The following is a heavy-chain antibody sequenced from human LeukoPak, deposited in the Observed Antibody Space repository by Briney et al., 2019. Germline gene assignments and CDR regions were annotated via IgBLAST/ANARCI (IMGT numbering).Heavy chain of an antibody. CDR3: ARWTERNYDTLTGSIRIGYYFDY. CDR1: GYTFTSYD. CDR2: INPSGGST. V-gene: IGHV1-46*01. J-gene: IGHJ4*02. D-gene: IGHD3-9*01. Sequence: ASVKVSCKASGYTFTSYDINWVRQAPGQGLEWMGIINPSGGSTSYAQKFQGRVTMTRDTSTSTVYMELSSLRSEDTAVYYCARWTERNYDTLTGSIRIGYYFDYWGQGTLVTVSS.